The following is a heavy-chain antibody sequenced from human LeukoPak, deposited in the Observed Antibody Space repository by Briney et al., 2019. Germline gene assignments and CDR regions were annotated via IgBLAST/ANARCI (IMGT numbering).Heavy chain of an antibody. V-gene: IGHV3-53*04. CDR1: GFTVSSNY. CDR2: IYSGGST. Sequence: PGGSLRLSCAASGFTVSSNYMSWVRQAPGKGLEWVSVIYSGGSTYYTDSVKGRFTISRHNSKNTLYLQMNSLRAEDTAVYYCARSPGSGSFNWFDPWGQGTLVTVSS. J-gene: IGHJ5*02. D-gene: IGHD3-10*01. CDR3: ARSPGSGSFNWFDP.